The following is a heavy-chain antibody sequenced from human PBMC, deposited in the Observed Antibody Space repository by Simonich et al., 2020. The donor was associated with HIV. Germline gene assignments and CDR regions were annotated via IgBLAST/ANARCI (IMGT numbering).Heavy chain of an antibody. CDR2: ISSSSSYI. CDR3: ARDGRKGSSTSCSDY. V-gene: IGHV3-21*01. J-gene: IGHJ4*02. Sequence: EVQLVESGGGLVKPGGSLRLSCAASGFTFSSYSMNWVRQAPWKGLEWVSSISSSSSYIYYADSVKGRFTSSRDNAKNSLYLQMNSLRAEDTAVYYCARDGRKGSSTSCSDYWGQGTLVTVSS. CDR1: GFTFSSYS. D-gene: IGHD2-2*01.